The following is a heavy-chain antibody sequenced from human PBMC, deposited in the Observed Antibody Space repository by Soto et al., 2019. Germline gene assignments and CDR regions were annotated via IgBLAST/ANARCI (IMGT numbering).Heavy chain of an antibody. J-gene: IGHJ6*02. CDR1: GGTFSSYA. CDR2: IIPTFGTA. CDR3: ARRGGYDILTGRWYYYGMDV. Sequence: QVQLVQSGAEVKKPGSSVTVSCKASGGTFSSYAISWVRQAPGQGLEWMGGIIPTFGTANYAQKFQGRVTINADESTGTDDMGLSSLRSEDTAVYAGARRGGYDILTGRWYYYGMDVWGQGTTVTVSS. V-gene: IGHV1-69*01. D-gene: IGHD3-9*01.